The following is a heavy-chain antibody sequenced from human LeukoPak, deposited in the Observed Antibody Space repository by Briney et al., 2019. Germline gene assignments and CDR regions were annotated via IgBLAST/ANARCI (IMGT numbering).Heavy chain of an antibody. Sequence: ASVKVSCKASGYTFTSYYMHWVRQAPGQGLEWMGIIDPSGGSTSYAQKFQGRVTMTRDTSTSTVYMELSSLRSEDTAVYYCAREKSEPFRGGDCPDYWGQGTLVTVSS. CDR2: IDPSGGST. V-gene: IGHV1-46*01. J-gene: IGHJ4*02. D-gene: IGHD2-21*02. CDR1: GYTFTSYY. CDR3: AREKSEPFRGGDCPDY.